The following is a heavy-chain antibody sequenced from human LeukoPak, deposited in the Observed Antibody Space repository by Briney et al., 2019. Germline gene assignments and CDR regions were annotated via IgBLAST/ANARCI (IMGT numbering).Heavy chain of an antibody. CDR1: DASMSSHY. CDR3: ARGVYNYYYMDV. V-gene: IGHV4-59*11. CDR2: VFSTGDT. Sequence: SETLSLTCTMSDASMSSHYWIWVRQPPGRGLEWIGYVFSTGDTTYSPSLKSRVTISVDMSEYQFSLKLNSVTAADTAVYYCARGVYNYYYMDVWGRGATVTVSS. J-gene: IGHJ6*03.